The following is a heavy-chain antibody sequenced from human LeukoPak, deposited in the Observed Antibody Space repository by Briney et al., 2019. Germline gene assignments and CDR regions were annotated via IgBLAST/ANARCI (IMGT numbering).Heavy chain of an antibody. CDR2: LSAYNGNT. D-gene: IGHD6-13*01. CDR1: GYTFTGYY. Sequence: ASVKVSCKASGYTFTGYYMHWVRQAPGQGLEWMGWLSAYNGNTNYAQKLQGRVTMTTDTSTSTAYMELRSLRSDDTAVYYCARVLTPWQQLVLDAFGIWGQGTMVTVSS. CDR3: ARVLTPWQQLVLDAFGI. V-gene: IGHV1-18*04. J-gene: IGHJ3*02.